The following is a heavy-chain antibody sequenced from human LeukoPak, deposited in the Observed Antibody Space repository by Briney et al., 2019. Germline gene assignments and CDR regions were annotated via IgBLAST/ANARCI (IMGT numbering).Heavy chain of an antibody. D-gene: IGHD6-19*01. CDR3: ARDLGWRFFDY. Sequence: SGTLSLTCAVSGDSISSDKWWSWVRQPPGKGLEYIGEFHQSVSTNYNPSLKSRLTISVDKSKNQFSLNLSSVTAADTAVYYCARDLGWRFFDYWGQGTLVTVSS. J-gene: IGHJ4*02. CDR1: GDSISSDKW. CDR2: FHQSVST. V-gene: IGHV4-4*02.